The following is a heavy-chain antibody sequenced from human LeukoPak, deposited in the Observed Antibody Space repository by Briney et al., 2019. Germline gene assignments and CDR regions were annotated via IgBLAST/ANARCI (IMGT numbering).Heavy chain of an antibody. D-gene: IGHD6-13*01. Sequence: SETLSLTCTVSGGSISSSGYYWSWIRQPPGKGLEWIGEINHSGSTNYNPSLKSRVTISVDTSKNQFSLKLSSVTAADTAVYYCARGPLAAAGTLTYYYYGMDVWGQGTTVTVSS. CDR3: ARGPLAAAGTLTYYYYGMDV. J-gene: IGHJ6*02. V-gene: IGHV4-39*07. CDR2: INHSGST. CDR1: GGSISSSGYY.